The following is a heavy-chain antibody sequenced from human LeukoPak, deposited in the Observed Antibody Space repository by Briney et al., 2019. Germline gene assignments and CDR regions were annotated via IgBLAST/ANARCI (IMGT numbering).Heavy chain of an antibody. V-gene: IGHV4-34*01. CDR1: GGSFSGYY. J-gene: IGHJ4*02. D-gene: IGHD6-13*01. CDR2: INHSGGT. CDR3: ARSWGIAAAGVFDY. Sequence: SETLSLTCAVYGGSFSGYYWSWIRQPPGKGLEWIGEINHSGGTNYNPSLKSRVTISVDTSKNQFSLKLSSVTAADTAVYYCARSWGIAAAGVFDYWGQGTLVSVSS.